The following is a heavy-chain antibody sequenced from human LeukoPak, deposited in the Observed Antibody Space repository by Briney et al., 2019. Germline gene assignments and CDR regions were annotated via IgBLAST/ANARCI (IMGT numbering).Heavy chain of an antibody. J-gene: IGHJ5*02. CDR3: ARDLFGSYIP. CDR2: ISSSSSYI. V-gene: IGHV3-21*01. Sequence: MNXVRQAPGXXLEWVSSISSSSSYIYYADSVKGRFTISRDNAKNSLYLQMNSLRAEDTAVYYCARDLFGSYIPWGQGTLVTVSS. D-gene: IGHD1-26*01.